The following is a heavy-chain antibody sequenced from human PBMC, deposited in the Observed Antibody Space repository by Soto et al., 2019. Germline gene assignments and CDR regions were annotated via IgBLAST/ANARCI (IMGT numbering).Heavy chain of an antibody. V-gene: IGHV1-46*01. D-gene: IGHD3-3*01. J-gene: IGHJ5*02. CDR3: ARSSGGNFGIIIEGSNWFDP. CDR1: GDTFTSYY. CDR2: INPHGGST. Sequence: VKVSCKAPGDTFTSYYLNWVRQAPGQGLERMGVINPHGGSTKYAQKFQGRVTMTRDTSRSTVYMELRSLRSDDTAIYYCARSSGGNFGIIIEGSNWFDPWGQGTLVTVSS.